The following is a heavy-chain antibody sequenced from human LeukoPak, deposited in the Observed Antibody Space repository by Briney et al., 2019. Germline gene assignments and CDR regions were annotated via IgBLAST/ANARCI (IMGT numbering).Heavy chain of an antibody. Sequence: SETLSLXCTVSGGSSSSSSYYWGWIRQPPGKGLEWIGSIYYSGSTYYNPSLKSRVTISVDTSKNQFSLKLSSVTAADTAVYYCARQPSNPYYDSSGYDPGDYWGQGTLVTVSS. J-gene: IGHJ4*02. CDR1: GGSSSSSSYY. V-gene: IGHV4-39*01. CDR3: ARQPSNPYYDSSGYDPGDY. CDR2: IYYSGST. D-gene: IGHD3-22*01.